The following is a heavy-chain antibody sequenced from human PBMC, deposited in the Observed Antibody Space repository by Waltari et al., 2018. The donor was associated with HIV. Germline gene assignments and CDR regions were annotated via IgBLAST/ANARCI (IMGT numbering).Heavy chain of an antibody. J-gene: IGHJ4*02. CDR2: ISCSGGST. CDR3: AKDDSTGSSGYYPFHY. CDR1: GFTFTNYA. D-gene: IGHD3-22*01. V-gene: IGHV3-23*04. Sequence: EVQLVESGGGLVQPGGSLRLSCAASGFTFTNYAMNWVRQGPGKGLEGVAAISCSGGSTYYADSVKGRFTISRDNSKNTLYLQMNSLRADDTAVYYCAKDDSTGSSGYYPFHYWGQGTLITVSS.